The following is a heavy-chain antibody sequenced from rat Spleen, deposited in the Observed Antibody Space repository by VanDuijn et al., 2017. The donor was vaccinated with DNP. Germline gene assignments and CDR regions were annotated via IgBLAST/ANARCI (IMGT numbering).Heavy chain of an antibody. CDR3: AKDRDGGYAMAG. V-gene: IGHV5-58*01. CDR2: INIDGATT. J-gene: IGHJ4*01. Sequence: EVQLVETGGDLVQPGRSLKLSCVASGFTFSSNWMYWMRQAPGKGLEWVASINIDGATTYYPVSVKGRFTISRDNTENTVFLQMNSLTSEDTATYYCAKDRDGGYAMAGCGQGTSVTVSS. CDR1: GFTFSSNW. D-gene: IGHD1-11*01.